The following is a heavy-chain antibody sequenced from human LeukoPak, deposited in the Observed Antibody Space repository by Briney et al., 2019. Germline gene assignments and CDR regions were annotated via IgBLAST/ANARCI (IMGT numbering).Heavy chain of an antibody. CDR1: GGSISSSSYY. CDR3: ARRTTMVRGGYFDY. Sequence: SETLSLTCTVSGGSISSSSYYWGWIRQPPGKGLEWIGSIYYSGSTYYNPSLKSRVTISVDTSKNQFSLKLSSVTAADTAVYYCARRTTMVRGGYFDYWGQGTLVTVPS. CDR2: IYYSGST. V-gene: IGHV4-39*01. D-gene: IGHD3-10*01. J-gene: IGHJ4*02.